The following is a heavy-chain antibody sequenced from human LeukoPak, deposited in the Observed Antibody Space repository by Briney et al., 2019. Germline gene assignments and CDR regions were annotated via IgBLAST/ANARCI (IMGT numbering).Heavy chain of an antibody. D-gene: IGHD3-22*01. V-gene: IGHV1-2*02. CDR1: GYTFTGYY. CDR2: INPNGGGT. J-gene: IGHJ5*02. CDR3: ARDFADSSGYLGLNWSDP. Sequence: GASVKVSCKASGYTFTGYYMHWVRQAPGQGLEWMGWINPNGGGTNYAQKFQGRVTMTRDTSISTAYMELSRLRSDDTAVYYCARDFADSSGYLGLNWSDPWGQGTLVTVSS.